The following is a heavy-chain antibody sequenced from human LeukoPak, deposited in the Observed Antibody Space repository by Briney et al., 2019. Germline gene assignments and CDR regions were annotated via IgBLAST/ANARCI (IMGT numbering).Heavy chain of an antibody. CDR2: INHSGST. CDR1: GGSFSGYY. J-gene: IGHJ4*02. CDR3: ARRGYSYIFDY. Sequence: SETLSLTCAVYGGSFSGYYWSWIRQPPGKGLEWIGEINHSGSTNYNPSLKSRVTISVDTSKNQFSLKLSSVTAADTAVYYCARRGYSYIFDYWGQGTLVTVSS. D-gene: IGHD5-18*01. V-gene: IGHV4-34*01.